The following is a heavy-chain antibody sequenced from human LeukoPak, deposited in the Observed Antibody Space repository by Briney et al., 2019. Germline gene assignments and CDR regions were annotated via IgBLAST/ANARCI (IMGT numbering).Heavy chain of an antibody. CDR3: ASLERYCSSTSCSKGKNWFDP. D-gene: IGHD2-2*01. J-gene: IGHJ5*02. Sequence: ASVKVSCKASGGTFSSYTISWVRQAPGQGLEWMGRITPILGIANYAQKFQGRVTITADKSTSTAYMELSSLRSEDTAVYYCASLERYCSSTSCSKGKNWFDPWGQGTLVTVSS. CDR1: GGTFSSYT. V-gene: IGHV1-69*02. CDR2: ITPILGIA.